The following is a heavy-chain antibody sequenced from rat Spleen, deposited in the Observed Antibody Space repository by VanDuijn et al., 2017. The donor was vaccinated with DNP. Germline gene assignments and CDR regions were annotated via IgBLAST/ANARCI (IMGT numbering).Heavy chain of an antibody. V-gene: IGHV5-25*01. J-gene: IGHJ2*01. Sequence: EVKLVESGGGLVQPGRSMKLSCAASGFTFSNYYMAWVRQAPTKGLEWVASISTGGGNTYYRDSVKGRFTISRDNAKSTLYLQMDSLRSEDTATYYCATETNYYSGDVGYFDYWGQGLIVTVSS. D-gene: IGHD1-1*01. CDR1: GFTFSNYY. CDR2: ISTGGGNT. CDR3: ATETNYYSGDVGYFDY.